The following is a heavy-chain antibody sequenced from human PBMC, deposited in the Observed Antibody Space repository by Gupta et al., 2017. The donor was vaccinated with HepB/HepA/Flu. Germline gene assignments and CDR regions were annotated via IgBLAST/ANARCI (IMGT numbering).Heavy chain of an antibody. J-gene: IGHJ6*02. D-gene: IGHD5-24*01. CDR2: ISYDGSKI. V-gene: IGHV3-30*18. CDR3: AKDWKWNYNNYGMNV. Sequence: QEQVEESGGGVVQPGRSLRLSCAASGFRFSTYCIPWLPQAPGKGLEWVAVISYDGSKIYYADSVKGRFTISRDNSKNTLYLQMNSLRTEDTAVYHCAKDWKWNYNNYGMNVWGQGTTVTVSS. CDR1: GFRFSTYC.